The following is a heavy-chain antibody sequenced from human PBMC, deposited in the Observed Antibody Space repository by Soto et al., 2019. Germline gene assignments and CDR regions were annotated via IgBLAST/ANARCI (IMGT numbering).Heavy chain of an antibody. J-gene: IGHJ4*02. V-gene: IGHV1-2*02. CDR2: INPNSGAT. Sequence: ASVKVSCKASGYTFTDYYMHWVRQAPGQGLEWMGWINPNSGATSYAQRFQGRVAMTRDTSISTAYMELSRLTSDDTAVYYCAREGGDIVQMVYALPWYWGQGTLVTVSS. D-gene: IGHD2-8*01. CDR3: AREGGDIVQMVYALPWY. CDR1: GYTFTDYY.